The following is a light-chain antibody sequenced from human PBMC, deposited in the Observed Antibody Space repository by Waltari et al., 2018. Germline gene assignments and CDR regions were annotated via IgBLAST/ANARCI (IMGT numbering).Light chain of an antibody. V-gene: IGKV1-5*03. CDR1: QSVSSW. CDR2: KAS. CDR3: QQYNGYSPMYT. Sequence: DIQMTQSPSTLSASVGDRVTITCRASQSVSSWLAWYQQKPGKAPKLLIYKASTLEKGVPSRFSGSGSGTEFTLTISSLQPDDFATYYCQQYNGYSPMYTFGQGTKLEI. J-gene: IGKJ2*01.